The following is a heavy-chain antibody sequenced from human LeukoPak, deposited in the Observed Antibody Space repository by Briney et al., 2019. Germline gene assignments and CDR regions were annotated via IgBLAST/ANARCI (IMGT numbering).Heavy chain of an antibody. Sequence: GGSLRLSCAASGFTFSSYAMSWVRQAPGKGLEWVSGISGSGDNTYYADSVKGRFTISRDNSKNTLYVQVNGLGTEDTAACYCAKGSYYDSSGSFYFDYWGQGTLVTVSS. V-gene: IGHV3-23*01. J-gene: IGHJ4*02. CDR2: ISGSGDNT. D-gene: IGHD3-22*01. CDR1: GFTFSSYA. CDR3: AKGSYYDSSGSFYFDY.